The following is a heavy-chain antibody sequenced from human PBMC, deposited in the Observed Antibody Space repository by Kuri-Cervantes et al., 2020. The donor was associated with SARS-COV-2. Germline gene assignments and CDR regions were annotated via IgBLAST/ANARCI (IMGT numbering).Heavy chain of an antibody. D-gene: IGHD4-17*01. CDR2: IKSKTDGGTT. V-gene: IGHV3-15*01. CDR3: TSSADYGDDLYYGMDV. Sequence: GESLKISCAASGFTFSNAWMSWVRQAPGKGLEWVGRIKSKTDGGTTDYAAPVKGRFTISRDDSKNTLYLQMNSLKTEDTAVYFCTSSADYGDDLYYGMDVWGQGTTVTVSS. CDR1: GFTFSNAW. J-gene: IGHJ6*02.